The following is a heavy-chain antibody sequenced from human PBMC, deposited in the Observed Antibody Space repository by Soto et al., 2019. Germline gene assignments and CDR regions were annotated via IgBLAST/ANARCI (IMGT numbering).Heavy chain of an antibody. CDR1: GFTFNDYY. Sequence: GGSLRLSCAASGFTFNDYYMSWIRQGPGEGLEWISYISTSGTYTNYADPVKGRFTISRDNAKKSLYLQMNSLRAEDTAVYCCARDQDRNGDYNMFDYWGQGTLVTVSS. J-gene: IGHJ4*02. CDR2: ISTSGTYT. V-gene: IGHV3-11*06. CDR3: ARDQDRNGDYNMFDY. D-gene: IGHD3-22*01.